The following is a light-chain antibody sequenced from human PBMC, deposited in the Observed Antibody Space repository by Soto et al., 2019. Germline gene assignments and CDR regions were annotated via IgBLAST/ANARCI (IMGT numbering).Light chain of an antibody. V-gene: IGKV1-5*01. CDR3: QQYNSYSRA. J-gene: IGKJ4*01. Sequence: DIQMTQSPSTLSASVGDRVTITCRASQRISRWLAWYQQKPGKAPKLLIHDAFSLESGVPPRFSGSASGTEFTLTISSLQPDDFATYYCQQYNSYSRAFGGGTKVEIK. CDR2: DAF. CDR1: QRISRW.